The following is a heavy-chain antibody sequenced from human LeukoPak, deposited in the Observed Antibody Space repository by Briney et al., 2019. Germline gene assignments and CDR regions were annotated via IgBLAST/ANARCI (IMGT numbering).Heavy chain of an antibody. CDR2: INPNSGGT. CDR3: ATLYSGYDVFDY. Sequence: ASVKVSCKASGYTFTDYYIRWVRQAPGQGLEWMGWINPNSGGTNYAQKFQGRVTMTRDTSISTAYMVLSRLRSDDTAVYYCATLYSGYDVFDYWGQGTLVTVSS. D-gene: IGHD5-12*01. V-gene: IGHV1-2*02. J-gene: IGHJ4*02. CDR1: GYTFTDYY.